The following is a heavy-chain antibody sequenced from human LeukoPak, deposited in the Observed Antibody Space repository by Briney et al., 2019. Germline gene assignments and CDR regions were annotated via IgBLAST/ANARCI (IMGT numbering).Heavy chain of an antibody. V-gene: IGHV5-51*01. Sequence: GESLKISCKASGYSFTNYWIAWVRQMPGKGLEWMGIIYPGDSDTRYSPSLQGQVTISADKSISTAYLQWSSLKASDTAMYYCARRGDGYNFPFDYWGQGTLVTVSS. J-gene: IGHJ4*02. CDR1: GYSFTNYW. D-gene: IGHD5-24*01. CDR3: ARRGDGYNFPFDY. CDR2: IYPGDSDT.